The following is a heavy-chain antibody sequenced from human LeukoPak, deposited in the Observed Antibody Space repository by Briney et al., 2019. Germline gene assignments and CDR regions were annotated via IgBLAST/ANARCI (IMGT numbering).Heavy chain of an antibody. CDR3: ARAHYYDSSGLDY. CDR2: ISSSGSTI. Sequence: GGSLRLSCAASGFTFSSYEMYWVRQAPGKGLECVSYISSSGSTIYYTDSVKGRFTISRDNAKKSLYLQMSSLRAEDTAVYYCARAHYYDSSGLDYWGQGTLVTVSS. CDR1: GFTFSSYE. V-gene: IGHV3-48*03. J-gene: IGHJ4*02. D-gene: IGHD3-22*01.